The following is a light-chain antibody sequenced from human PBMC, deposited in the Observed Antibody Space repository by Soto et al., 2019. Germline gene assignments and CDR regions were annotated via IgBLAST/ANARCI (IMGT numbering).Light chain of an antibody. Sequence: QTVVTQPPSASGTPGQRVTISCSGSSSNIGSNYVYWYQQLPGTAPKLLIYSNNQRPSGVPDRFSGSKSGTSASLAISGLRSEDEADYYCAAWDDSLSGRVFGGGTQLPVL. CDR2: SNN. J-gene: IGLJ2*01. CDR3: AAWDDSLSGRV. CDR1: SSNIGSNY. V-gene: IGLV1-47*02.